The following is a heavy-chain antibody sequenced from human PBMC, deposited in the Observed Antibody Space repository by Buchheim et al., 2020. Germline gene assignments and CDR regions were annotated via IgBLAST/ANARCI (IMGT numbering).Heavy chain of an antibody. J-gene: IGHJ6*02. Sequence: QVQLVESGGGVVQPGRSLRLSCAASGFTFSSYGMHWVRQAPGKGLEWVAVIWYDGSNKYYADSVKGRFTISRDNSKNTLYLQMNSLRAEDTAVYYCARDQVWFGELLPNHPMDVWGQGTT. CDR3: ARDQVWFGELLPNHPMDV. CDR2: IWYDGSNK. CDR1: GFTFSSYG. D-gene: IGHD3-10*01. V-gene: IGHV3-33*01.